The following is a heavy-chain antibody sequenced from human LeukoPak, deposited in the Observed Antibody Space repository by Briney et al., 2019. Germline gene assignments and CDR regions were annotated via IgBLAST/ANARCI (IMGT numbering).Heavy chain of an antibody. CDR3: ARGTLYSGWSYYFDY. J-gene: IGHJ4*02. CDR1: GGSFSGYY. Sequence: SETLSLTCAVYGGSFSGYYWSWIRQPPGKGLEWIGEINHSGGTNYNPSLKSRVTISVDTSKNQFSLRLSSVTAADTAMYYCARGTLYSGWSYYFDYWGQGSQVTVSS. V-gene: IGHV4-34*01. D-gene: IGHD6-19*01. CDR2: INHSGGT.